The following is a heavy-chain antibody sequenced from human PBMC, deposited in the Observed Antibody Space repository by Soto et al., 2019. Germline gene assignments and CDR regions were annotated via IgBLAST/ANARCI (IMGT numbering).Heavy chain of an antibody. Sequence: TSETLSLTCTVSGGSISSYYWSWIRQPPGKGLEWIGYIYYSGSTNYNPSLRSRVTISVDTSKNQFSLKLSSVTAADTAVYYCARHLSGDGYNLDYWGQGTLVTVSS. D-gene: IGHD5-12*01. CDR2: IYYSGST. V-gene: IGHV4-59*08. CDR1: GGSISSYY. CDR3: ARHLSGDGYNLDY. J-gene: IGHJ4*02.